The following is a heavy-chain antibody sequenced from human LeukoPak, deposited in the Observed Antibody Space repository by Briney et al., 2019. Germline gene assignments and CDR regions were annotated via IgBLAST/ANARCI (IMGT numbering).Heavy chain of an antibody. CDR2: IRYDGSNK. Sequence: GGSLRLSCAASGFTFSSYGMHWVRQAPGKGLEWVAFIRYDGSNKYYADSVKGRFAISRDNSKNTLYLQMNSLRAEDTAVYYCAKDATGEPHEFDYWGQGTLVTVSS. V-gene: IGHV3-30*02. CDR1: GFTFSSYG. D-gene: IGHD3-16*01. CDR3: AKDATGEPHEFDY. J-gene: IGHJ4*02.